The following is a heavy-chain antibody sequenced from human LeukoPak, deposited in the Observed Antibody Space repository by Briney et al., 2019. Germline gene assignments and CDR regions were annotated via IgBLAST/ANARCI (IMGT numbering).Heavy chain of an antibody. V-gene: IGHV1-46*01. D-gene: IGHD6-13*01. CDR1: GYTFTSYY. CDR3: ARSLGARKWASSLNFDY. CDR2: INPSGGST. J-gene: IGHJ4*02. Sequence: GASVKVSCKASGYTFTSYYMHWVRQAPGQGLEWMGVINPSGGSTSYAQKFQGRVTMTRDTSTSTVYMELSSLRSEDTAVYYCARSLGARKWASSLNFDYWGQGTLVTVSS.